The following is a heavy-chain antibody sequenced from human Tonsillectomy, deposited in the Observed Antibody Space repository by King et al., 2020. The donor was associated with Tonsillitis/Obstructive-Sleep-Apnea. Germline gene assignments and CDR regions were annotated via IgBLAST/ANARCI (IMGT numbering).Heavy chain of an antibody. D-gene: IGHD4-23*01. J-gene: IGHJ4*02. CDR2: INPSGGST. V-gene: IGHV1-46*01. CDR3: ARVSVVTRLDY. Sequence: QVQLVESGAEVKKPGASVKVSCKASGYTFTNYYMHWVRQAPGQGLEWMGIINPSGGSTSYAQKFQGRVTMTRDTSTSTVYMELSCLRSEDTAVYYCARVSVVTRLDYWGQGTLVTVSS. CDR1: GYTFTNYY.